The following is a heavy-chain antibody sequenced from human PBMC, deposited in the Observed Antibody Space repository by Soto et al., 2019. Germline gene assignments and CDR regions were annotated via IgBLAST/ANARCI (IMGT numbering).Heavy chain of an antibody. Sequence: ASVKVSFKASGYTFTSYAMHWVRQAPGQRLEWMGWINAGNGNTKYSQKFQGRVTITRDTSASTAYMELSSLRSEDTAVYYCAAVPGGGATFHFWRPGPLVTVSS. J-gene: IGHJ4*02. CDR1: GYTFTSYA. CDR3: AAVPGGGATFHF. CDR2: INAGNGNT. V-gene: IGHV1-3*01. D-gene: IGHD1-26*01.